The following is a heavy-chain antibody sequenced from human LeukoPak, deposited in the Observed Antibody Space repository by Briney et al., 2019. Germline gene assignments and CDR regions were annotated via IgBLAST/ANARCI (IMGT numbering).Heavy chain of an antibody. CDR2: IYHSGST. Sequence: SQTLSLTCAVSGGSISSGGYSWSWIRQPPGKGLEWIGYIYHSGSTYYNPSLKSRVTISVDRSKNQFSLKLSSVTAADTAVYYCARGSSGYYYGLDYWGQGTLVTVSS. J-gene: IGHJ4*02. D-gene: IGHD3-22*01. CDR1: GGSISSGGYS. CDR3: ARGSSGYYYGLDY. V-gene: IGHV4-30-2*01.